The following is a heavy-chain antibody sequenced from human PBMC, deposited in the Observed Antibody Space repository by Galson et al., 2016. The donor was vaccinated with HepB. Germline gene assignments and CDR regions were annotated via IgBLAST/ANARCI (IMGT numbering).Heavy chain of an antibody. CDR3: ATVVEAFRI. CDR1: GGTFSSYG. Sequence: SVKVSCKASGGTFSSYGISWVRQAPGQGLEWMGGIIPTFGTANYAQKFQGRVTISADESTSTVYMDLRGLRSEDTAVYYCATVVEAFRIWGQGTLVTVSS. CDR2: IIPTFGTA. V-gene: IGHV1-69*13. J-gene: IGHJ3*02.